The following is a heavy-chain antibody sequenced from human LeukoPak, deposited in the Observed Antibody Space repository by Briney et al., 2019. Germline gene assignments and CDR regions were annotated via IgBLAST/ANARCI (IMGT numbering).Heavy chain of an antibody. Sequence: ASVKVSCKASGYTFTSYDINWVRQATGQGLEWMGWMNPNSGNTGYAQKFQGRVTMTRNTSISTAYMELSSLRSEDTAVYYCASRTVVTPDGAFDIWGQGTMVTVSS. J-gene: IGHJ3*02. CDR1: GYTFTSYD. V-gene: IGHV1-8*01. D-gene: IGHD4-23*01. CDR2: MNPNSGNT. CDR3: ASRTVVTPDGAFDI.